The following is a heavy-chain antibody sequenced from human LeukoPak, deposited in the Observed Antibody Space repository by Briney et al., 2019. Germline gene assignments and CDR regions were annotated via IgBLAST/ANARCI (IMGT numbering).Heavy chain of an antibody. J-gene: IGHJ6*02. CDR3: AKTGGNIVATIQGYYYGMDV. CDR2: LIPIFGTA. CDR1: GGTFSSYA. V-gene: IGHV1-69*13. Sequence: GASVKVSCKASGGTFSSYAISWVRQAPGQGLEWMGGLIPIFGTANYAQKFQGRVTITADESTSTAYMELSSLRSEDTAVYYCAKTGGNIVATIQGYYYGMDVWGQGTTVTVSS. D-gene: IGHD5-12*01.